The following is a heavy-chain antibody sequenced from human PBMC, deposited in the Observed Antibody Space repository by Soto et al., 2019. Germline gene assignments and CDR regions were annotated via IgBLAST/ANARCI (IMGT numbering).Heavy chain of an antibody. Sequence: EVQLLESGGGLVQPGGSLRLSCAASGFTFSSYAMTWVRQAPGKGLEWVSAISGSGGSTYYADSVKGRFTISRDNSKNTLYLQMTSLRAEDTAVYYCANDRLRVRGVIDNYWGQGALVTVSS. V-gene: IGHV3-23*01. CDR3: ANDRLRVRGVIDNY. CDR1: GFTFSSYA. CDR2: ISGSGGST. D-gene: IGHD3-10*01. J-gene: IGHJ4*02.